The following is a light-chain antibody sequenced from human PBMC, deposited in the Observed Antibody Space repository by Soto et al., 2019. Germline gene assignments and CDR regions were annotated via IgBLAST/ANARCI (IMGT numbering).Light chain of an antibody. CDR3: QQSYSTPIT. CDR1: QSISSY. Sequence: DIQMNQSPSSLSASGGDRVTITCRASQSISSYLNWYQQKPGKAPKLLIYAASSFQSGVPSRFSGSGSGTDFTLTISSLQPEDFATYYCQQSYSTPITFGQGTRLEIK. V-gene: IGKV1-39*01. CDR2: AAS. J-gene: IGKJ5*01.